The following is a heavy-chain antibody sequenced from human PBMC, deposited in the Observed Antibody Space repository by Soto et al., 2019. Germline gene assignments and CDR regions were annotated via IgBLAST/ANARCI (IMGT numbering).Heavy chain of an antibody. CDR3: ARPGWLDYGGNSGDY. Sequence: SETLSLTCTVSGGSISSSSYYWGWIRQPPGKGLEWIGSIYYSGSTYYNPSLKSRVTISVDTSKNQFSLKLSSVTAADTAVYYCARPGWLDYGGNSGDYWGQGTLVTVSS. D-gene: IGHD4-17*01. CDR1: GGSISSSSYY. CDR2: IYYSGST. J-gene: IGHJ4*02. V-gene: IGHV4-39*01.